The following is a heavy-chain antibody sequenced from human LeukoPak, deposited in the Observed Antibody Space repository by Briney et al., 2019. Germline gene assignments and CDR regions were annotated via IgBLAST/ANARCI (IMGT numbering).Heavy chain of an antibody. V-gene: IGHV4-34*01. CDR3: ARGLRLGELSSPSYYFDY. J-gene: IGHJ4*02. Sequence: SETLSLTCAVYGGSFSGYYWSWIRQPPGKGLEWIGEINHSGSTNYNPSLKSRVTISVDTSKNQFSLKLSSVTAADTAVYYCARGLRLGELSSPSYYFDYWGQGTLVAVSS. CDR1: GGSFSGYY. CDR2: INHSGST. D-gene: IGHD3-16*02.